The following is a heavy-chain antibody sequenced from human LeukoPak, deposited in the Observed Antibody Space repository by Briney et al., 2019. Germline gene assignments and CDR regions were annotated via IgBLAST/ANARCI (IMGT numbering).Heavy chain of an antibody. J-gene: IGHJ4*02. Sequence: GGSLRLSCAASGFTFRSYAMHWVRQAPGKGLEWVSGISAGASSTYYADSVKGHFTISRDNSKNTLYLQMTSLRVEDTAMYYCAKGPTVTTYGYWGRGTPVTVSS. CDR3: AKGPTVTTYGY. D-gene: IGHD4-17*01. CDR2: ISAGASST. V-gene: IGHV3-23*01. CDR1: GFTFRSYA.